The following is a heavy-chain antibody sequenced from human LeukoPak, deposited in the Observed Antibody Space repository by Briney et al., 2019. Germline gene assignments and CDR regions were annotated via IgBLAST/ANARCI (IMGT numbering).Heavy chain of an antibody. CDR3: ARVRNQSKYRNQNWFDP. V-gene: IGHV4-30-2*01. J-gene: IGHJ5*02. CDR1: GGSISSGGYP. D-gene: IGHD1-14*01. CDR2: IYHSGST. Sequence: PSQTLSLTCAVSGGSISSGGYPWSWIRQPPGKGLEWIGYIYHSGSTYYNPSLKSRVTISVDRSKNQFSLKLSSVTAADTAVYYCARVRNQSKYRNQNWFDPWGQGTLVTVSS.